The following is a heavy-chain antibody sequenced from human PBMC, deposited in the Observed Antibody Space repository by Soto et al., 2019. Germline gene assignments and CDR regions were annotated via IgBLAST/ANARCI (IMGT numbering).Heavy chain of an antibody. CDR2: INHSGST. V-gene: IGHV4-34*01. CDR3: AAPPRY. D-gene: IGHD6-6*01. CDR1: GGSFSGFY. J-gene: IGHJ4*02. Sequence: SETLSLTCAVYGGSFSGFYWSWIRQPPGKGLEWIGEINHSGSTNYNPSLKSRVTISVDTSKNQFSLKLSSVTAADTAVYYCAAPPRYWRQGTLVTVSS.